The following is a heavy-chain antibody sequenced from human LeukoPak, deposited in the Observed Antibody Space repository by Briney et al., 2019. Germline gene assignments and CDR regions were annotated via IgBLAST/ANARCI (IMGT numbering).Heavy chain of an antibody. Sequence: GGSLRLSCAASGFTFRTFGMNWVRQAPGKGLEWVSYISSDSSYICYADSVKGRFTVYRDNAKNSLYLQMNSLRAEDTAVYYCARFARGSAFDIWGQGTMVTVSS. V-gene: IGHV3-21*01. CDR2: ISSDSSYI. CDR3: ARFARGSAFDI. J-gene: IGHJ3*02. D-gene: IGHD3-16*01. CDR1: GFTFRTFG.